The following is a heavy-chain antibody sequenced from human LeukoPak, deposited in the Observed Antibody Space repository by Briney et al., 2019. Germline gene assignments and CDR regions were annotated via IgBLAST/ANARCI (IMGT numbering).Heavy chain of an antibody. V-gene: IGHV5-10-1*01. Sequence: GESLRISCKGSGYNFITYWISWVRQMPGKGLEWMGRIDPSDSYSDYSPSFQGHVTISVDKSISTAYLQWSSLKASDTAMYYGAKHRGFSGYDFDYWGPGTLVTVSS. J-gene: IGHJ4*02. D-gene: IGHD5-12*01. CDR3: AKHRGFSGYDFDY. CDR2: IDPSDSYS. CDR1: GYNFITYW.